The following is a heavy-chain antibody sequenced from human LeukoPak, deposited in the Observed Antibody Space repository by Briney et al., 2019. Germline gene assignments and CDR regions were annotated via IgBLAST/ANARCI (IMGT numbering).Heavy chain of an antibody. Sequence: SVKVSCKASGYTFTGYYMHWVRQAPGQGLEWMGGIIPIFGTANYAQKFQGRVTITTDESTSTAYMELSSLRSEDTAVYYCASWVGGQVGRNWFDPWGQGTLVTVSS. CDR2: IIPIFGTA. CDR3: ASWVGGQVGRNWFDP. J-gene: IGHJ5*02. D-gene: IGHD1-26*01. CDR1: GYTFTGYY. V-gene: IGHV1-69*05.